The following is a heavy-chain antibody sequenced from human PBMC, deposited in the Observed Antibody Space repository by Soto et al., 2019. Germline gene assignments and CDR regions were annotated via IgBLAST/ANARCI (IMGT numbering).Heavy chain of an antibody. Sequence: GESPKISCAASGFTFSSYWMSWVRQAPGKGLEWVANIKQDGSEKYYVDSVKGRFTISRDNAKNSLYLQMNSLRAEDTAVYYCARRGSVLRFLEWLPQTNYYYYYMDVWGKGTTVTVSS. D-gene: IGHD3-3*01. CDR3: ARRGSVLRFLEWLPQTNYYYYYMDV. CDR2: IKQDGSEK. J-gene: IGHJ6*03. CDR1: GFTFSSYW. V-gene: IGHV3-7*01.